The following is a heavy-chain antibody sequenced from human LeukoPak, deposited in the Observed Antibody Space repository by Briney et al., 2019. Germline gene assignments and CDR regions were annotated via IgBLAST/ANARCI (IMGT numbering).Heavy chain of an antibody. CDR1: GFTFSNYA. Sequence: PGGSLRLSCAASGFTFSNYAMSWVRQAPGKGLEWVSGISWNSGSIGYADSVKGRFTISRDNAKNSLYLQMNSLRAEDTAVYYCAKNNGGSWGHFDYWGQGTLVTVSS. J-gene: IGHJ4*02. CDR2: ISWNSGSI. CDR3: AKNNGGSWGHFDY. D-gene: IGHD1/OR15-1a*01. V-gene: IGHV3-9*01.